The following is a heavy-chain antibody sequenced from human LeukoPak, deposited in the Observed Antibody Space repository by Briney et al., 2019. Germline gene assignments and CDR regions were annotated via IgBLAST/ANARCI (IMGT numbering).Heavy chain of an antibody. J-gene: IGHJ6*02. CDR3: TRDQDGMGV. CDR1: GDSVSSNIAA. V-gene: IGHV6-1*01. Sequence: SQTLSLACAISGDSVSSNIAAWNWTRQSPSRGLEWLGRTYYRSRWYLDYAASVKSRLTINPDTSKNQFSLQLNSVTPEDTSVYSCTRDQDGMGVWGQGTTVTVSS. CDR2: TYYRSRWYL.